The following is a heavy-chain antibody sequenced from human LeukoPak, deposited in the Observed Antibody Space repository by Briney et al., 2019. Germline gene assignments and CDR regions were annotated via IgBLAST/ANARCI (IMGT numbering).Heavy chain of an antibody. J-gene: IGHJ5*02. D-gene: IGHD6-13*01. CDR2: MNPNSGNT. V-gene: IGHV1-8*01. CDR3: ARGAAPGTGDWFDP. CDR1: GYTFTSND. Sequence: SVTVSCKASGYTFTSNDINWVRQATGQGLEWMGWMNPNSGNTGYAQKFQGRVTMTRNTSISTAYMELSSLRSDNTAVYYCARGAAPGTGDWFDPWGQGTLVTVSP.